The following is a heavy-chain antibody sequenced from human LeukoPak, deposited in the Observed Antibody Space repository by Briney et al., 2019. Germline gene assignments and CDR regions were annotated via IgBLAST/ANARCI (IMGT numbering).Heavy chain of an antibody. V-gene: IGHV4-31*03. CDR3: ARGPRGGASYYFDY. CDR1: GGSISSGGYY. D-gene: IGHD3-16*01. Sequence: SETLSLTCTVSGGSISSGGYYWSWIRQHPGKGLEWIGYIYYSASTYYNPSLKSRVTISVDTSKNQFSLKLSSVTAADTAVYYCARGPRGGASYYFDYWGQGTLVTVSS. J-gene: IGHJ4*02. CDR2: IYYSAST.